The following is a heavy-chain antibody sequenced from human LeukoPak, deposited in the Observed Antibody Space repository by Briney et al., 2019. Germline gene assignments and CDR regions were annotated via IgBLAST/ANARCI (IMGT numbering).Heavy chain of an antibody. V-gene: IGHV1-2*06. Sequence: ASVKVSCKASGYTFTGYYMHWVRQAPGQGLEWMGRINPNSGGTNYTQKLQGRVTMTRDTSISTAYMELSRLRSDDTAVYYCARAEIYYDSSGYYFYWGQGTLVTVSS. CDR3: ARAEIYYDSSGYYFY. CDR2: INPNSGGT. D-gene: IGHD3-22*01. CDR1: GYTFTGYY. J-gene: IGHJ4*02.